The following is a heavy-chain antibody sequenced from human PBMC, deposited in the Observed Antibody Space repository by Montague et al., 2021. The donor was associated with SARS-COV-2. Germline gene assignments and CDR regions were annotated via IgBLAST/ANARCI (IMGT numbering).Heavy chain of an antibody. CDR1: SGSISNYY. V-gene: IGHV4-59*08. D-gene: IGHD6-19*01. CDR2: ISHTEST. CDR3: AKSVQCAYGLDV. Sequence: SETLSLTCTVSSGSISNYYWSWIRQPPGKGLEWIGFISHTESTNYNPSLESRVSISIDTSKSQFFLRGRYVTAADTAVYYCAKSVQCAYGLDVWGQGATVT. J-gene: IGHJ6*02.